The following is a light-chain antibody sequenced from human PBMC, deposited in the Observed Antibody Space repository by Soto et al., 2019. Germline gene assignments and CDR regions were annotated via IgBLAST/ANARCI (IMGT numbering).Light chain of an antibody. CDR3: QQYNTYWT. J-gene: IGKJ1*01. CDR1: QTISSSW. Sequence: DIQMTQSPSTLSASVGDRVTIACRASQTISSSWLAWYRQKPGKAPKVLIYKASTLESGVPSRFSGSGSGTEFTLTISSLQPDDAATYYCQQYNTYWTFGQGTKVDIK. V-gene: IGKV1-5*03. CDR2: KAS.